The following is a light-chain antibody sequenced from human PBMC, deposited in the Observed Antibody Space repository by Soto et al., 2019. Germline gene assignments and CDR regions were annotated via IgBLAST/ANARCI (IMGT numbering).Light chain of an antibody. CDR3: QHYDGSPRT. CDR1: QSVKNDY. Sequence: ETVLKQFPATVSLSPGERATLXCRTGQSVKNDYLAWYQQKPGQAPRLLVYGIFNRATGVPARFSGSGSGTDFTLTISGLEPEDSAVYYCQHYDGSPRTFGQGTKV. J-gene: IGKJ2*01. V-gene: IGKV3-20*01. CDR2: GIF.